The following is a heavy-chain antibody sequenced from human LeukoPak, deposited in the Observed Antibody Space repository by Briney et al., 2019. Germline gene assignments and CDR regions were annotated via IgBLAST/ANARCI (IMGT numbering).Heavy chain of an antibody. D-gene: IGHD3-10*01. CDR3: ARDAKYYYGSRTFFFYEH. J-gene: IGHJ4*02. CDR2: INHSGST. V-gene: IGHV4-34*01. Sequence: SETLSLTCAVYGGSFSGYYWSWIRQPPGKGLEWIGEINHSGSTNYNPSLKSRVTISVDTSKNQFSLKLSSVTAADTAIYYCARDAKYYYGSRTFFFYEHWGQGTLLTVSS. CDR1: GGSFSGYY.